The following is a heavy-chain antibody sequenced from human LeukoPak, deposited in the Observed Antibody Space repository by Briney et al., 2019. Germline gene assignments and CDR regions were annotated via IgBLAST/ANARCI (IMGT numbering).Heavy chain of an antibody. CDR1: GFTFSNYA. CDR3: AKEDVAGDFRWIDS. CDR2: ASDDGRGT. V-gene: IGHV3-23*01. Sequence: GGSLRLSCVASGFTFSNYAVSWVRQTPEKGLEWVSAASDDGRGTYYTDSVKGRFTISRDNFNNIVHLQMNSLRAEDTAVYYCAKEDVAGDFRWIDSWGQGILVTVSS. D-gene: IGHD6-19*01. J-gene: IGHJ5*01.